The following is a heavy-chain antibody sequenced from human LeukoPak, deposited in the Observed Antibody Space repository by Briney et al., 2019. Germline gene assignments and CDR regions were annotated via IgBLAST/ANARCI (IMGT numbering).Heavy chain of an antibody. CDR3: AKGGDIVATIYPTPFDY. D-gene: IGHD5-12*01. J-gene: IGHJ4*02. CDR2: ISGSGGST. Sequence: GGSLRLSCAASGFTFSSYAMSWVRQAPGKGLEWVSAISGSGGSTYYADSVKGRFTISRDNSKNTLYLQMNSLRAEDTAVYYCAKGGDIVATIYPTPFDYWGQGTLVTVSS. CDR1: GFTFSSYA. V-gene: IGHV3-23*01.